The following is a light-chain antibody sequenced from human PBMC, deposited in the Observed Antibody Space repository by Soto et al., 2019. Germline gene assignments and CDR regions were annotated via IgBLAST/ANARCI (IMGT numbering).Light chain of an antibody. CDR2: AAS. CDR1: QSVSSSY. CDR3: QQYGGSSGT. V-gene: IGKV3-20*01. Sequence: VLTQSPGTLSLSPGETATLSCRASQSVSSSYLAWYQQKPGQAPRLLIYAASSRATGIPGRFSGSGSGTDFTLTISRLEPEDFAVYYCQQYGGSSGTFGQGTKVDI. J-gene: IGKJ1*01.